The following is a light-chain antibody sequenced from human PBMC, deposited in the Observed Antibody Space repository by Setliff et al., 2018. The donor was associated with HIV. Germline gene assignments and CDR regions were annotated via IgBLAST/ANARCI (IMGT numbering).Light chain of an antibody. J-gene: IGLJ1*01. CDR3: CSDAGSYTYI. CDR2: DVT. Sequence: QSALTQPRSVSGSPAQSVTFSCTGSSSAVGAYNYVSWYQQHPGKAPKLMIYDVTKRPSRVPDRFSGSKSGNTASLTISGLQAEDEADYYCCSDAGSYTYIFGSGTKVTVL. V-gene: IGLV2-11*01. CDR1: SSAVGAYNY.